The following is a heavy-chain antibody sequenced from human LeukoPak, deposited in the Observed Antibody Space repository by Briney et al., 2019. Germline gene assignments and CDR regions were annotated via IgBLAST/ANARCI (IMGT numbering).Heavy chain of an antibody. CDR2: IYYSGST. V-gene: IGHV4-31*03. D-gene: IGHD5-18*01. Sequence: SETLSLTCTVSGGSISSGGYYWSWIRQHPGKGLEWIGYIYYSGSTYYNPSLKSRVTISVDTSKNQFSLKLSSVTAADTAVYYRASGYSYGYLVYYYYYGMDVWGQGTTVTVSS. CDR1: GGSISSGGYY. J-gene: IGHJ6*02. CDR3: ASGYSYGYLVYYYYYGMDV.